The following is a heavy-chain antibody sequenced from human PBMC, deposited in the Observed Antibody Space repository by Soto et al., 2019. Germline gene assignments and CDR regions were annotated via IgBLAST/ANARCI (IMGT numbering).Heavy chain of an antibody. Sequence: PGGSLRLSCAASGFTFSSYWMHWVRQAPGKGLVWVSRINSDGSSTSYADSVKGRFTISRDNAKNTLYLQMNSLRAEDTAVYYCASVAGYYDIFTGYYLQWGQGTLVTVSS. V-gene: IGHV3-74*01. CDR2: INSDGSST. CDR1: GFTFSSYW. D-gene: IGHD3-9*01. J-gene: IGHJ4*02. CDR3: ASVAGYYDIFTGYYLQ.